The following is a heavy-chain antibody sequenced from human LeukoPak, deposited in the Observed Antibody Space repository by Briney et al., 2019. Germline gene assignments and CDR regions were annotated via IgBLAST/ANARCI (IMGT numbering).Heavy chain of an antibody. J-gene: IGHJ6*03. Sequence: GGSLRLSCAASGFTFSSYWMHWVRQAPGKGLVWVSRINSDGSSTSYADSVKGRFTIPRDNAKNTLYLQMNSLRAEDTAVYYCARDGHGSGSYGRYYYYMDVWGKGTTVTVSS. CDR1: GFTFSSYW. D-gene: IGHD3-10*01. CDR3: ARDGHGSGSYGRYYYYMDV. V-gene: IGHV3-74*01. CDR2: INSDGSST.